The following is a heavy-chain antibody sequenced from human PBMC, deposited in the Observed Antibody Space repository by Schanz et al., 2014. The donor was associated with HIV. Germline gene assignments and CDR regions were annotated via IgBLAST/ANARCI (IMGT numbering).Heavy chain of an antibody. V-gene: IGHV3-33*06. D-gene: IGHD2-15*01. J-gene: IGHJ4*02. CDR3: AKDIEVVVAAMGFDY. Sequence: QVQLVESGGGVVQPGRSLRLSCAASGFTFSSYGMHWVRQAPGKGLEWVAAMWYDESHKGYADSVKGRFTISRDNSKNTLYLQMNSLRAEDTAVYYCAKDIEVVVAAMGFDYWGQGTLVTVSS. CDR2: MWYDESHK. CDR1: GFTFSSYG.